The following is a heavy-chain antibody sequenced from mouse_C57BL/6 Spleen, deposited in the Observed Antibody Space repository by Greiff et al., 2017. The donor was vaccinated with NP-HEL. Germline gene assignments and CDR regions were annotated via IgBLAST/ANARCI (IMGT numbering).Heavy chain of an antibody. CDR1: GYTFTSYW. Sequence: QVQLQQPGAELVMPGASVTLSCKASGYTFTSYWLHWVKQRPGHGLALIGEIDPSDSYTNYNQKFKGKSTLTVDKSSSTAYMQLSSLTSEDSAVYYCARSLKYYAMDYWGQGTSVTVSS. CDR3: ARSLKYYAMDY. V-gene: IGHV1-69*01. CDR2: IDPSDSYT. J-gene: IGHJ4*01.